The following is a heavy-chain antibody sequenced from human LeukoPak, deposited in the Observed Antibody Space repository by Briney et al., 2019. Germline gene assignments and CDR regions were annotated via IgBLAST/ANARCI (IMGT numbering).Heavy chain of an antibody. CDR1: GYTFTTYG. CDR3: ARGGDYGDYGETGFDH. D-gene: IGHD4-17*01. CDR2: ISAYSGNT. V-gene: IGHV1-18*01. J-gene: IGHJ4*02. Sequence: ASVKVSCKASGYTFTTYGISWVRQAPGQGLEWMGWISAYSGNTNYAQKVQGRVTMTTDTPTSTAYMDLRTLKSDDTAVYYCARGGDYGDYGETGFDHWGQGTLVTVSS.